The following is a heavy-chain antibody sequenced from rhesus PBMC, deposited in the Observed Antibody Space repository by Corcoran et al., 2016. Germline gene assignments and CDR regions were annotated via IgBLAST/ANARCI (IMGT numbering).Heavy chain of an antibody. CDR1: GCSISDSYR. J-gene: IGHJ4*01. V-gene: IGHV4S10*01. D-gene: IGHD6-13*01. CDR3: ARDSQGYRGYFGY. Sequence: QVQLQESGPGVVKPSETLSLTCAVSGCSISDSYRWSWIRQPPGKGLEWIGYIYGSSTSTNYNPSLKSRVTISKDTSKNQFSLKLSSLTAADTCVYDWARDSQGYRGYFGYWGQGVLVTVSS. CDR2: IYGSSTST.